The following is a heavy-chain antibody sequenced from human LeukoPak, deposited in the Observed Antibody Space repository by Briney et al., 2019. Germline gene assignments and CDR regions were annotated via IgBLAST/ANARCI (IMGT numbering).Heavy chain of an antibody. D-gene: IGHD5-24*01. J-gene: IGHJ3*01. V-gene: IGHV6-1*01. CDR1: GDSVSSNSSA. CDR2: TYYRSKWYN. Sequence: SQTLSLTCAISGDSVSSNSSACNWIRQSPSRGLEWLGRTYYRSKWYNDYAVSVKSRITINPDTSKNQFSLQLNSVTPEDTAVYYCARGGQGDGYSADEAFDFWGQGTMVTVSS. CDR3: ARGGQGDGYSADEAFDF.